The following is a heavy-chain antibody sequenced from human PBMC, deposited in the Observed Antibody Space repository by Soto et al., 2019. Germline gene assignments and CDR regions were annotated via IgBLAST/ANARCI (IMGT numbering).Heavy chain of an antibody. Sequence: QVHLVQSGAEVKKPGASVKVSCQGSGYAFTTYAITWVRQAPGQGLEWMGWISAHNGNTNYAQKLQGRVTVTRETSTSTAYMELRSLRYDDTAVYYCARGRYGDYWGQGALVTVSS. CDR1: GYAFTTYA. CDR2: ISAHNGNT. V-gene: IGHV1-18*01. CDR3: ARGRYGDY. D-gene: IGHD1-1*01. J-gene: IGHJ4*02.